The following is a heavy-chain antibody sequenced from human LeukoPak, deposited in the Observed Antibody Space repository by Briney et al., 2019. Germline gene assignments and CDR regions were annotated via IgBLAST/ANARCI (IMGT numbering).Heavy chain of an antibody. CDR1: GYTFTGYY. D-gene: IGHD3-10*01. J-gene: IGHJ4*02. Sequence: ASVKVSCKASGYTFTGYYMHWVRQAPGQGLEWMGWINPNSGGTSYAQKFQGRVTMTRDTSISTAYMELSRLRSDDTAVYYCARDLYGSGSLDYWGQGTLVTVSS. CDR2: INPNSGGT. CDR3: ARDLYGSGSLDY. V-gene: IGHV1-2*02.